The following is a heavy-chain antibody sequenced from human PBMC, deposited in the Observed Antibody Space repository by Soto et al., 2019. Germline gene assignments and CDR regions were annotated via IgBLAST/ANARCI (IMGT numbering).Heavy chain of an antibody. D-gene: IGHD4-17*01. CDR2: IYYSGST. CDR1: GGSISSGGYY. Sequence: SETLSLTCTVSGGSISSGGYYWSWIRQHPGKGLEWIGYIYYSGSTYYNPSLKSRVTISVDTSKNQFSLKLSSVTAADTAMYYCARPHGDYDAIDYWGQGTLVTVSS. V-gene: IGHV4-31*03. CDR3: ARPHGDYDAIDY. J-gene: IGHJ4*02.